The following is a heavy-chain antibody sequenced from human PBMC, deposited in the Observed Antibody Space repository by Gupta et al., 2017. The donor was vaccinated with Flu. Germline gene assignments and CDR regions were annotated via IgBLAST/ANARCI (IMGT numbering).Heavy chain of an antibody. Sequence: EVQLVESGGGLVQPGGSLSLSCAASGFPFSRYGMNWVRQAPGKGLVWVSRINSDGRRTSYPDSVQGRFTSSRDNAKNTLYLQMNSLRDEDTAXYSGERDRXSSGGGYYYGMDVWGQGPTVTVS. V-gene: IGHV3-74*01. CDR2: INSDGRRT. CDR3: ERDRXSSGGGYYYGMDV. J-gene: IGHJ6*02. D-gene: IGHD6-19*01. CDR1: GFPFSRYG.